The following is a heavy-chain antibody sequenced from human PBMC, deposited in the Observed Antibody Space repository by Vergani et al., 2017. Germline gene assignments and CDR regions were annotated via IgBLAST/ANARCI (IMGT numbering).Heavy chain of an antibody. CDR2: INSDGSST. D-gene: IGHD6-6*01. Sequence: EVQLVESGGGLVQPGGSLRLSCAASGFTFSSYWMHWVRQAPGKGLVWVSRINSDGSSTSYADSVKGRFTISRDNAKNTLYLQMNSLRAEDTAVYYCARDAQELVAQIYYYYGMDVWGQGTTVTVSS. CDR1: GFTFSSYW. V-gene: IGHV3-74*01. CDR3: ARDAQELVAQIYYYYGMDV. J-gene: IGHJ6*02.